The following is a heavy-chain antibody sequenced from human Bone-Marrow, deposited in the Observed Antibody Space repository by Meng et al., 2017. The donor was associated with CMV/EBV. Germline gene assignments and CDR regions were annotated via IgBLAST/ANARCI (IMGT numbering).Heavy chain of an antibody. V-gene: IGHV3-21*01. J-gene: IGHJ4*02. CDR3: ARDLPFDS. CDR1: GFTFSSYS. CDR2: ISSSGTYI. Sequence: GESLKISCAASGFTFSSYSMNWVRQAPGKGLEWVSSISSSGTYIYYADSVKGRFTISRDNAQNSLYLQMNSLRAEDTAVYYCARDLPFDSWGQGILVTFYS.